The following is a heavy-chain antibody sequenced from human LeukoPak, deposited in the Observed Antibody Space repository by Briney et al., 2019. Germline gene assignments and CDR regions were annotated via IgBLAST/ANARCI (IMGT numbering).Heavy chain of an antibody. J-gene: IGHJ5*02. CDR3: ARGYCSSTSCVPFDP. V-gene: IGHV3-30-3*01. CDR2: ISYDGLTK. Sequence: GRSLRLSCAASEFTFSSYAMHWVRQAPGKGLEWVAVISYDGLTKYYAASVKGRFTISRDNSKNTLYLQMNSLRAEDTAVYYCARGYCSSTSCVPFDPWGQGTLVTVSS. D-gene: IGHD2-2*01. CDR1: EFTFSSYA.